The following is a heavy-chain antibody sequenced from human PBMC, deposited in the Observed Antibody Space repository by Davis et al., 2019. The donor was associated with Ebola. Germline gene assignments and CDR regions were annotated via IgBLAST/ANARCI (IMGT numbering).Heavy chain of an antibody. CDR3: ARGDFYYGVDV. Sequence: GGSLRLSCEASGFTFSGYEMNWSRQRPGKGPEWVAYISVGSNTILYADSVKGRFTISRDNDRNSLYLQMNRLRVEDTAVYYCARGDFYYGVDVWGQGTTVTVSS. V-gene: IGHV3-48*03. CDR1: GFTFSGYE. J-gene: IGHJ6*02. CDR2: ISVGSNTI.